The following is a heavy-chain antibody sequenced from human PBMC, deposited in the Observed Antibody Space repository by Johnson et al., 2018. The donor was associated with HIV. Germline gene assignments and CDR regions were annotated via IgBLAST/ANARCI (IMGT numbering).Heavy chain of an antibody. D-gene: IGHD6-13*01. J-gene: IGHJ3*02. V-gene: IGHV3-30*02. Sequence: QVQLVESGGGMVQPGGSLRLSCAASGLTFSGSGMHWVRQAPGKGLEWVAFTRYDGSNKHYVDSVKGRFTISRDNSKNTLYLQMNSLRAEDTAVYYCAKDQTPHLAAAGDDAVDIWGQGTMVTVSS. CDR1: GLTFSGSG. CDR3: AKDQTPHLAAAGDDAVDI. CDR2: TRYDGSNK.